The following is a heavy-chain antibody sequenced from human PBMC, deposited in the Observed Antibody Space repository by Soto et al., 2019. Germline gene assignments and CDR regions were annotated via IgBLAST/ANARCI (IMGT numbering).Heavy chain of an antibody. Sequence: EVLLVESGGGLVQPGGSLRLSCAASGFNFRSYEMNWVRQAPGKGLEWVSYITSGGDPIFYADSVKGRLTISRDNAKNTLYLQMNSLRGEDTAVYYCARSGYYDRSGYPYYYYGMDVWGQGTTVTVSS. CDR2: ITSGGDPI. J-gene: IGHJ6*02. CDR3: ARSGYYDRSGYPYYYYGMDV. V-gene: IGHV3-48*03. CDR1: GFNFRSYE. D-gene: IGHD3-22*01.